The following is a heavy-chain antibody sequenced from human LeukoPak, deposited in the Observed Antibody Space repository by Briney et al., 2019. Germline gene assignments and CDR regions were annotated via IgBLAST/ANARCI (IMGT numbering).Heavy chain of an antibody. CDR2: IYYSGST. CDR3: ATIGYCTTTSCSNFDF. V-gene: IGHV4-39*01. D-gene: IGHD2-2*01. J-gene: IGHJ4*02. CDR1: GGSISSSSYY. Sequence: SETLSLTCTVSGGSISSSSYYWGWIRQPPGKGLEWIGSIYYSGSTYYNPSLKSRVTISVDTSKNQFSLKLSSVTAADTAVYYCATIGYCTTTSCSNFDFWGQGTLVSVSS.